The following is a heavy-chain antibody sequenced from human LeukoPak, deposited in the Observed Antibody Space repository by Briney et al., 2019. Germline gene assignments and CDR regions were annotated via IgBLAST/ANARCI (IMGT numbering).Heavy chain of an antibody. CDR1: GFTFKNYA. D-gene: IGHD2-2*01. V-gene: IGHV3-23*01. Sequence: GGSLRLSCAASGFTFKNYAMSWVRQAPGKGLEWVSSIDGSGDNRYNADSVKGRFTISRDNSGNTLYLQLRGLGAEDTATYYCAKVQMSTGWTFDFWGQGSLVTVSS. CDR3: AKVQMSTGWTFDF. CDR2: IDGSGDNR. J-gene: IGHJ4*02.